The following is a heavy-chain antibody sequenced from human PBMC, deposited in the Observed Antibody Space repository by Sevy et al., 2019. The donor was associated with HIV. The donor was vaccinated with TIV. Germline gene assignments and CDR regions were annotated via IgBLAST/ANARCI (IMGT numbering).Heavy chain of an antibody. CDR2: SYYSGST. V-gene: IGHV4-39*01. CDR1: GGSISSSDNY. Sequence: SETLSLTCTVSGGSISSSDNYWGWIRQPPGKGLDWIASSYYSGSTYYNPSLKSRVTISVDTSKNQFSLKLRSVTAADTVVYYCARRRVEDYYGSGTPPLVNGPFDIWGQGTMVTVSS. D-gene: IGHD3-10*01. CDR3: ARRRVEDYYGSGTPPLVNGPFDI. J-gene: IGHJ3*02.